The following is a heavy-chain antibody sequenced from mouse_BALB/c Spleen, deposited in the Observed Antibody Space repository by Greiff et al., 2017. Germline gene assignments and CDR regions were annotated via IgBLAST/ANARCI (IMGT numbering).Heavy chain of an antibody. CDR3: AKDSSGYLFAY. V-gene: IGHV3-6*02. J-gene: IGHJ3*01. D-gene: IGHD3-1*01. CDR2: ISYDGSN. Sequence: VQLQQSGPGLVKPSQSLSLTCSVTGYSITSGYYWNWIRQFPGNKLEWMGYISYDGSNNYNPSLKNRISITRDTSKNQFFLKLNSVTTEDTATYYCAKDSSGYLFAYWGQGTLVTVSA. CDR1: GYSITSGYY.